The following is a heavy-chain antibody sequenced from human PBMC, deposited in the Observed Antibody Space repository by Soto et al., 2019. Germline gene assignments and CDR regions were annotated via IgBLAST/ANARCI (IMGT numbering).Heavy chain of an antibody. J-gene: IGHJ4*02. V-gene: IGHV4-30-2*01. CDR3: ASAGDLGAVAADY. CDR2: IYHSGST. CDR1: GGSISSGGYS. Sequence: QLQLQESGSGLVKPSQTLSLTCAVSGGSISSGGYSWSWIRQPPGKGLEWIGYIYHSGSTYYNPSLKSRVTMSVDRSKNQFSLKLGSVTAAATAVYYCASAGDLGAVAADYWGQGTLVTVSS. D-gene: IGHD6-19*01.